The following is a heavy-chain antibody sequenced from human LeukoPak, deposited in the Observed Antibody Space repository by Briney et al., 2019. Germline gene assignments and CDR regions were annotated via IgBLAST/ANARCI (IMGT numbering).Heavy chain of an antibody. V-gene: IGHV3-30*02. CDR2: IRYDGSNK. Sequence: SGGSLRLSCAASGFTFSSYVMHWVRQAPGKGLEWVAFIRYDGSNKYYADSVKDRFTVSRDNSKSTVYLQMNDLRGEDTAIYYCTKAKGQSWLFSHYWGRGTLVTVSS. D-gene: IGHD3-22*01. CDR3: TKAKGQSWLFSHY. J-gene: IGHJ4*02. CDR1: GFTFSSYV.